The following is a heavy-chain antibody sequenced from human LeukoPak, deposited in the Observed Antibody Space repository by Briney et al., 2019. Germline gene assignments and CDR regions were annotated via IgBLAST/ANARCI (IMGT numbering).Heavy chain of an antibody. Sequence: GGSLRLSCAASGFTFSSYGMHWVRQAPGKGLDWVAVIWYDGSNKYYAASVKGRFTISRDNSKNTLYLQMNSLRAEDTAVYYCAKDYGSGSYYTLYYWGQGTLVTVSS. CDR2: IWYDGSNK. V-gene: IGHV3-30*02. D-gene: IGHD3-10*01. J-gene: IGHJ4*02. CDR3: AKDYGSGSYYTLYY. CDR1: GFTFSSYG.